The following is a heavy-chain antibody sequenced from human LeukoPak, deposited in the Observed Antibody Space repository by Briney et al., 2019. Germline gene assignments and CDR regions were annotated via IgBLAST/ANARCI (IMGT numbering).Heavy chain of an antibody. CDR2: ISGSGSST. CDR3: AKTSGSGNYYYYYYAMDV. Sequence: GGSLRLSCAASGFTFSSYAMSWVRQAPGKGLEWVSAISGSGSSTFYADSVKGRFTISRDHSKNTLYLQMNSLRAEDTAVYYCAKTSGSGNYYYYYYAMDVWGQGTTATVSS. CDR1: GFTFSSYA. V-gene: IGHV3-23*01. J-gene: IGHJ6*02. D-gene: IGHD3-10*01.